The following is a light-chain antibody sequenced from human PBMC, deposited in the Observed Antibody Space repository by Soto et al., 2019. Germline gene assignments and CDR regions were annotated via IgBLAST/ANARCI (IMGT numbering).Light chain of an antibody. CDR3: QQYVSTPRT. Sequence: PGERATLSCRASQSVGTYLAWYQQKPGQAPRLLIYGASSRATGIPDRFSGSGSGTDFTLTISRLEPEDFAVYYCQQYVSTPRTFGGGTKVDIK. V-gene: IGKV3-20*01. J-gene: IGKJ4*01. CDR2: GAS. CDR1: QSVGTY.